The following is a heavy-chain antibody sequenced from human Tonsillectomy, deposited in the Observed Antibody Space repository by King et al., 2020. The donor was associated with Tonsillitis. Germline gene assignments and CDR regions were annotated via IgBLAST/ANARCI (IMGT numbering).Heavy chain of an antibody. D-gene: IGHD6-6*01. Sequence: MQLQESDSGLVKPSQTLSLTCAVSGDSISSGGYSWSWIRQPPGKGLEWIGYIYHSGSTYYNVSLKSRVTISVDRSNNQFSLKLSSVTAADTAVYYCARGIAARIYFDYWGQGTLVTVSS. CDR2: IYHSGST. V-gene: IGHV4-30-2*01. CDR1: GDSISSGGYS. J-gene: IGHJ4*02. CDR3: ARGIAARIYFDY.